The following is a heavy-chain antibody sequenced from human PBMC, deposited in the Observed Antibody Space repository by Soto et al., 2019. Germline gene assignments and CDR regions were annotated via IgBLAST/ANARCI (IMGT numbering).Heavy chain of an antibody. J-gene: IGHJ4*02. CDR3: ARGYQASGFDY. V-gene: IGHV4-59*01. Sequence: QVQLQESGPGLAKPPETLSLTCSVSGGSISTYYWSWIRQPPDRGLEWIGYIYYTGSTDYSPSLKSRVSISVDTSKNEFSLKMNSVTAADTAVYYCARGYQASGFDYWGQGNMVTVSS. CDR2: IYYTGST. CDR1: GGSISTYY. D-gene: IGHD2-2*01.